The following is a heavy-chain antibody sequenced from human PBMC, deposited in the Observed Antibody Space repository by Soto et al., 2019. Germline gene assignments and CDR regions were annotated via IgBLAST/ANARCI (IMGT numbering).Heavy chain of an antibody. D-gene: IGHD2-2*01. CDR2: ISGSGGST. CDR3: AKPVPAAILRVHPYNWFDP. J-gene: IGHJ5*02. CDR1: GFTFSSYA. V-gene: IGHV3-23*01. Sequence: GGSLRLSCAASGFTFSSYAMSWVRQAPGKGLEWVSAISGSGGSTYYADSVKGRFTISRDNSKNTLYLQMNSLRAEDTAVYYCAKPVPAAILRVHPYNWFDPWGQGTLVTVSS.